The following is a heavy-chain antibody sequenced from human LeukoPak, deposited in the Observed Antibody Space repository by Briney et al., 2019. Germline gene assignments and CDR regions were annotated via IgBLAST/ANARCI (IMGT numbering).Heavy chain of an antibody. Sequence: SETLSLTCSVWIRFHSLYYCLCIRQPAGKGLEWIGRIYTSGSTNYNPSLKSRVTMSVDTSKNQFSLKLSCVTAGDTPVYYCARGERYYFFWSVDVLRGILVCGQRTTVTVSS. CDR2: IYTSGST. CDR1: IRFHSLYY. CDR3: ARGERYYFFWSVDVLRGILV. V-gene: IGHV4-4*07. J-gene: IGHJ6*01. D-gene: IGHD3-3*01.